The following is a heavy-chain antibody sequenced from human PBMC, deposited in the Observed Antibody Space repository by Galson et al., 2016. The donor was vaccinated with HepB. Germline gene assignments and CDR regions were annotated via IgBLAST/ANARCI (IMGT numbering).Heavy chain of an antibody. CDR1: GFTFSNYA. CDR2: TSNSGSST. J-gene: IGHJ3*02. D-gene: IGHD3-22*01. CDR3: ARELTYYFESSAYYGNDGFDM. Sequence: SLRLSCAASGFTFSNYAMSWVRQAPGKWLEWVSGTSNSGSSTYYADSVKGRFTISRDKSKNTLYLQMNSLRAEDTAVYYCARELTYYFESSAYYGNDGFDMWGQGTMGTVSS. V-gene: IGHV3-23*01.